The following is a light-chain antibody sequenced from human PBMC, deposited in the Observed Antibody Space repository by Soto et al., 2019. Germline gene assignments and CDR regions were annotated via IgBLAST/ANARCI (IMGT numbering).Light chain of an antibody. Sequence: QSALTQPASVSGSPGQSITISCTVTSSDLGGYNYVSWYQQHPGKAPKVMIYEVSNRPSGVSNRFSGSKSGNTASLTISGLQAEDEADYYCSSYTSSSTLVFGGGTKLNVL. J-gene: IGLJ2*01. CDR1: SSDLGGYNY. CDR3: SSYTSSSTLV. CDR2: EVS. V-gene: IGLV2-14*01.